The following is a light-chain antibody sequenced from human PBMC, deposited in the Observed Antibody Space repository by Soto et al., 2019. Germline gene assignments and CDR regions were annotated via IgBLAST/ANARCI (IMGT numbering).Light chain of an antibody. CDR1: SSNIGAGYD. CDR2: GNS. V-gene: IGLV1-40*01. J-gene: IGLJ3*02. Sequence: QSVLTQPPSVSGAPGQRVTISCTESSSNIGAGYDVHWYQQLPGTAPKLLIYGNSKRPSGVPDRFSGSESGTSASLAMTGRQAEDGAEYDGESYGGGVGGGVFGGGTKLAV. CDR3: ESYGGGVGGGV.